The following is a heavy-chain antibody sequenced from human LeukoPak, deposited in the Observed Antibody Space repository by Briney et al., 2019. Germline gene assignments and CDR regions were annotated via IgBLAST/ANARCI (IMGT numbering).Heavy chain of an antibody. J-gene: IGHJ5*02. CDR3: ARGLRYFDWLPSA. CDR1: GYSISSGYF. D-gene: IGHD3-9*01. V-gene: IGHV4-38-2*02. Sequence: SETLSLTCTVSGYSISSGYFWGWIRQPPGKGLECIGTIYHSGSTYYNPSLKSRVTISVDTSKNQFSLKLSSVTAADTAVYYCARGLRYFDWLPSAWGQGTLVTVSS. CDR2: IYHSGST.